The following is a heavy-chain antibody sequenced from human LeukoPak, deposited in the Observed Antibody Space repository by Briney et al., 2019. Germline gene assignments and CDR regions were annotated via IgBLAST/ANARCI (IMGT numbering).Heavy chain of an antibody. V-gene: IGHV1-69*05. J-gene: IGHJ4*02. Sequence: VASVKVSCXASGGTFSSYAISWVRQARGQGLEWMGGIIPIFGTANYAQKFQGRVTITTDESTSTAYMELSSLRSEDTAVYYCARGRPALVVITYFDYWGQGTLVTVSS. D-gene: IGHD3-22*01. CDR3: ARGRPALVVITYFDY. CDR2: IIPIFGTA. CDR1: GGTFSSYA.